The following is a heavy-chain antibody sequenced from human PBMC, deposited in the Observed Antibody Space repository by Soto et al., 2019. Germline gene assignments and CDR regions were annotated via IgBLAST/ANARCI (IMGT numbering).Heavy chain of an antibody. V-gene: IGHV3-53*01. CDR2: IYSGGST. J-gene: IGHJ5*02. CDR3: ARGSYTSTWS. CDR1: GFTVSSNY. D-gene: IGHD6-13*01. Sequence: LSCAASGFTVSSNYMSWVRQAPGKGLEWVSVIYSGGSTYYADSVKGRFTINPDTSKNQFSLQLHSVTPEDTAVYYCARGSYTSTWSWGQGTLVTVSS.